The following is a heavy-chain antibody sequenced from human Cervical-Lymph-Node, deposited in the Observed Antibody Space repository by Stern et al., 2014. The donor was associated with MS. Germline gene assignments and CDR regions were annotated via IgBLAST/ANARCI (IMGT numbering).Heavy chain of an antibody. J-gene: IGHJ4*02. D-gene: IGHD4-23*01. V-gene: IGHV1-69*01. Sequence: QVLLVQSGAEVRKTGSSVKVSCKASGATFSPNAISWLRPAPGQGPEWMRAIVPIFGRANYVQKLRGRVTITADESASTAYMELRSLRSEDTAVYYCAREHHGGNFESWGQGTLVTVSS. CDR2: IVPIFGRA. CDR1: GATFSPNA. CDR3: AREHHGGNFES.